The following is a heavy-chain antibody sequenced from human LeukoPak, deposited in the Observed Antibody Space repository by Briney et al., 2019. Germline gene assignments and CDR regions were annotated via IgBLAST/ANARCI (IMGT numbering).Heavy chain of an antibody. J-gene: IGHJ6*03. CDR1: GGSISSYY. CDR3: ARDLGYSYPADYYYIDV. Sequence: SETLSLTCTVSGGSISSYYWSWIRQPPGKGLEWIGYIYYSGSTNYNPSLKSRVTISVDTSKNQFSLKLSSVTAADTAVYYCARDLGYSYPADYYYIDVWGKGTTVTVSS. D-gene: IGHD5-18*01. V-gene: IGHV4-59*01. CDR2: IYYSGST.